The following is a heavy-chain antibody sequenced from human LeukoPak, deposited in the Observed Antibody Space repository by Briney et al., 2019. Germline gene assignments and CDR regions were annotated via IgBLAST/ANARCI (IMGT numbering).Heavy chain of an antibody. D-gene: IGHD3-22*01. CDR2: INPNSGGT. CDR1: GYTFTGYY. CDR3: ARAGYYYDSSGRPFDY. J-gene: IGHJ4*02. V-gene: IGHV1-2*02. Sequence: AAVKDSCKASGYTFTGYYMHWVRQAPGQGLEWMGWINPNSGGTNYAQKFQGRVTMTRDTSISTAYMELSRLRSDDTAVYYCARAGYYYDSSGRPFDYWGQGTLVTVSS.